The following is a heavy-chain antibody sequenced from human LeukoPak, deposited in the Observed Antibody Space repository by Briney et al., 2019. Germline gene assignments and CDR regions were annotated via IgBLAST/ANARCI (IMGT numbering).Heavy chain of an antibody. D-gene: IGHD3-22*01. Sequence: GGSLRLSCAASGFTFYNFALSWVRQAPGKGLEWVSTISGTGASTFYADSVKGRFTISRDNAKNSLYLQMNSLRAEDTAVYYCARYYYDSSGYPHNWFDPWGQGTLVTVSS. CDR1: GFTFYNFA. CDR3: ARYYYDSSGYPHNWFDP. J-gene: IGHJ5*02. V-gene: IGHV3-23*01. CDR2: ISGTGAST.